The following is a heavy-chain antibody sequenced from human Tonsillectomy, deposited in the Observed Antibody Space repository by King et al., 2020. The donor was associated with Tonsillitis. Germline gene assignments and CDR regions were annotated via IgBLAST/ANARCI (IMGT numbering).Heavy chain of an antibody. V-gene: IGHV3-30*02. D-gene: IGHD2/OR15-2a*01. CDR2: IGYNGNDK. CDR3: AKAISLAGISGTGSDCFYL. J-gene: IGHJ4*02. CDR1: GFTFKSYG. Sequence: QVQLVESGGGVVQPEGTLRLSCAASGFTFKSYGKHWVRQAPGKGLEWVAFIGYNGNDKKYAASVRGRTTISIDNSKNTVYLQMNRLRPGATALYFCAKAISLAGISGTGSDCFYLWGQGTQVTVSP.